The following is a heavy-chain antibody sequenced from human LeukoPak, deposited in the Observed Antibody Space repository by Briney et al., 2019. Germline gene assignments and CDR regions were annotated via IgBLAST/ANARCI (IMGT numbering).Heavy chain of an antibody. CDR2: IYNSGST. D-gene: IGHD2-21*02. Sequence: SETLSLTCTVSGGSISSSSYYWGWIRQPPGKGLEWIGSIYNSGSTYYNPSLKSRVTISVDTSKNQFSLKLSSVTAADTALYYCARLERLLDYFDYWGQGTLVTVSS. CDR3: ARLERLLDYFDY. V-gene: IGHV4-39*07. J-gene: IGHJ4*02. CDR1: GGSISSSSYY.